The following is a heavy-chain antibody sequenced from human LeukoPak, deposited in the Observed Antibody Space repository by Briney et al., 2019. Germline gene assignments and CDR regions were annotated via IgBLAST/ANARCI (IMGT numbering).Heavy chain of an antibody. D-gene: IGHD2-15*01. CDR1: GGTFSSYA. Sequence: ASVKVSCKASGGTFSSYAISWVRQAPGQGLEWMGGIIPIFCTANYAQKFQGRVTITTDESTSTAYMELSSLRSEDTAVYYCARGYCSGGSCLPTPYYYYYYMDVWGKGTTVTVSS. J-gene: IGHJ6*03. CDR3: ARGYCSGGSCLPTPYYYYYYMDV. V-gene: IGHV1-69*05. CDR2: IIPIFCTA.